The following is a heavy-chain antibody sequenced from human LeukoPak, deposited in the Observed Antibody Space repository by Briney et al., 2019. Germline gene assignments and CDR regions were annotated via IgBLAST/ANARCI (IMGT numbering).Heavy chain of an antibody. CDR1: GFSFSSYW. J-gene: IGHJ6*03. D-gene: IGHD3-9*01. CDR2: INSDGSST. CDR3: AKSNFRATGYYYYYYYMDV. V-gene: IGHV3-74*01. Sequence: PGGSLRLSCAASGFSFSSYWMHWVRQAPGKGLVWVSRINSDGSSTSYADSVKGRFTISRDNAKNTLYLQMNSLRAEDTAVYYCAKSNFRATGYYYYYYYMDVWGKGTTVTISS.